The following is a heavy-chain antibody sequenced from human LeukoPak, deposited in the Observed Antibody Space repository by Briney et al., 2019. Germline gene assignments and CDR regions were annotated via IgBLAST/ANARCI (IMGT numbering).Heavy chain of an antibody. CDR2: IYPGDSDS. CDR1: GYSFPTYW. V-gene: IGHV5-51*01. J-gene: IGHJ4*02. D-gene: IGHD4-17*01. CDR3: ARSMTTVTPFDY. Sequence: GDSLKISCKGSGYSFPTYWIARVRQMPGKGLEWMGIIYPGDSDSRYSPSFQGQVTISVDKSISTAYLQWSSLRASDTAMYYCARSMTTVTPFDYWGQGTLVTVSS.